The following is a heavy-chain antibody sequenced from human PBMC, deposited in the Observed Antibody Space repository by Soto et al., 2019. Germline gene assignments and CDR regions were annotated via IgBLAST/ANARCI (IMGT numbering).Heavy chain of an antibody. D-gene: IGHD2-21*01. CDR3: ATRWGGTFDY. CDR1: GGSISSYY. CDR2: IYYSGST. J-gene: IGHJ4*02. V-gene: IGHV4-59*01. Sequence: QVQLQESGPGLVKPSETLSLTCTVSGGSISSYYWSWIRQPPGKGLEWIGYIYYSGSTNYNPSLKSRVTISVDTSKNQFSLKLSSVTAAYTAVYYCATRWGGTFDYWGQGTLVTVSS.